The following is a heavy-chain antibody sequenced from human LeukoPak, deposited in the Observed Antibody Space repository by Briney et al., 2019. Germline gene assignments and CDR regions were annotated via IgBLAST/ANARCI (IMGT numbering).Heavy chain of an antibody. CDR1: GFTFSNYA. D-gene: IGHD6-19*01. V-gene: IGHV3-23*01. J-gene: IGHJ4*02. CDR3: PRQSYASGWNPFDY. CDR2: ISGGGITT. Sequence: GGSLRLSCAASGFTFSNYAMSWVRQAPGKGLEWVSTISGGGITTYYADSAKGRFTISRDNSKNTMFLQMNSLRADDTAVYYCPRQSYASGWNPFDYWGQGIVDTVSS.